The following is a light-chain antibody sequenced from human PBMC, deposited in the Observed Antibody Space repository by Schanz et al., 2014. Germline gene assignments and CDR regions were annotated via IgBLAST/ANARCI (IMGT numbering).Light chain of an antibody. Sequence: DIQMTQSPSTLSASVGDTVTITCRASQSINSWLAWYQQKPGRAPKLLIYGASSLESGVPSRFSGSGSGTEFTLTISSLQPDDFATYYCQQYNSYSWTFGQGTKVEIK. CDR3: QQYNSYSWT. J-gene: IGKJ1*01. V-gene: IGKV1-5*01. CDR2: GAS. CDR1: QSINSW.